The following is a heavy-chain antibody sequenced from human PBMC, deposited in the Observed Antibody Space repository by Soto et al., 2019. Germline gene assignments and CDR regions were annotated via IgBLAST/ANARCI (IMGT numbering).Heavy chain of an antibody. Sequence: QVQLVQSGAEVKKPGSSVKVSCKASGGNFRSESINWVRQAPGQGLEWMGGIIPFFGTSDYAQKFQGRLRITADEATTTADMELSSLRSQDTAFYYCARGHKCRGNTDAYDIWGQGTMVTVSS. CDR1: GGNFRSES. V-gene: IGHV1-69*12. D-gene: IGHD2-15*01. CDR3: ARGHKCRGNTDAYDI. J-gene: IGHJ3*02. CDR2: IIPFFGTS.